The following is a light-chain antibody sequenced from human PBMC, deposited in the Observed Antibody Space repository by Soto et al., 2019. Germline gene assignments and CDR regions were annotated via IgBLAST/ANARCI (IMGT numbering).Light chain of an antibody. CDR3: ISYTSSSTLV. CDR1: SSDVGGYNY. CDR2: DVT. J-gene: IGLJ2*01. Sequence: QSVLTQPASVSGSPGQSITISCTGTSSDVGGYNYVSWYQQHPGKAPKLVIYDVTDRPSGVSNRFSGSKSGNTASLTISGLQAEDEPHYYCISYTSSSTLVFGGGTKLTVL. V-gene: IGLV2-14*01.